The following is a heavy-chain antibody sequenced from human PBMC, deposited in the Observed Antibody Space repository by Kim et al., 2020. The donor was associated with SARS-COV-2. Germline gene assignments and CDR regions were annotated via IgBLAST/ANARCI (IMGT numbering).Heavy chain of an antibody. CDR1: GFTFSSYA. Sequence: GGSLRLSCAASGFTFSSYAMHWVRQAPGKGLEWVAVISYDGSNKYYADSVKGRFTISRDNSKNTLYLQMNSLRAEDTAVYYCARGLRYFDWFDPWGQGTLVTVSS. D-gene: IGHD3-9*01. J-gene: IGHJ5*02. V-gene: IGHV3-30-3*01. CDR2: ISYDGSNK. CDR3: ARGLRYFDWFDP.